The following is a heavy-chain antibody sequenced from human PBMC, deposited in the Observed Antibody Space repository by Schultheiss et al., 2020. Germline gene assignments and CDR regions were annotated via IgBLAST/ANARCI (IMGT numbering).Heavy chain of an antibody. Sequence: GESLKISCAASGFTFSNFAMSWVRQAPGKGLEWLSGISGGGDNTYYADSVRGRFTISRDNSKNTLYLQMNSLRAEDTAVYYCAKGSGWTGNYYYYMDVWGKGTTVTVSS. J-gene: IGHJ6*03. CDR2: ISGGGDNT. V-gene: IGHV3-23*01. D-gene: IGHD6-19*01. CDR3: AKGSGWTGNYYYYMDV. CDR1: GFTFSNFA.